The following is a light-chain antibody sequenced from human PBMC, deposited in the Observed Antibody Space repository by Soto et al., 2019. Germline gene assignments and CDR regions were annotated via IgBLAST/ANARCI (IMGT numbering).Light chain of an antibody. CDR3: SSYAGSNMVV. Sequence: QSALPQPPSASGSPGQSVTISCTGTSSDVGGYNYVSWYQQHPGKAPKLMIYEVSKRPSGVPDRFSGSKSGNTASLTVSGLQAEDEADYYCSSYAGSNMVVFGGGTQLTVL. CDR2: EVS. J-gene: IGLJ2*01. V-gene: IGLV2-8*01. CDR1: SSDVGGYNY.